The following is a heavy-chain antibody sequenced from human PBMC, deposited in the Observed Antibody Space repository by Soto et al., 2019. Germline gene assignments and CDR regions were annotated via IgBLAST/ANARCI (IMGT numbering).Heavy chain of an antibody. CDR3: ARTTAVPNTLRSRYFFDY. V-gene: IGHV4-59*01. CDR1: GASISSYY. D-gene: IGHD4-17*01. CDR2: VYYSGTT. Sequence: TLSLTCTVSGASISSYYWSWIRQPPGKRLEWIGYVYYSGTTNYNPSLKSRVTISVDLSKNQFSLRLSSVTTADTALYYCARTTAVPNTLRSRYFFDYWGQGTLVTVSS. J-gene: IGHJ4*02.